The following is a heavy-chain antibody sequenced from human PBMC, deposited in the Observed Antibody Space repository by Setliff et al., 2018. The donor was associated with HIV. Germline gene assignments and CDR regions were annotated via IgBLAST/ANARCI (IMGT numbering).Heavy chain of an antibody. J-gene: IGHJ6*02. CDR2: IHSSGST. CDR3: VRERRRSPLSYGLDV. Sequence: SETLSLTCTVSGDSIISSRNFWGWIRQPPGKGLEWIGNIHSSGSTYYNPSLKSRVFISVDLSINQFSLKLHSVTAADTAVYYCVRERRRSPLSYGLDVWGQETTVTVSS. CDR1: GDSIISSRNF. V-gene: IGHV4-39*02.